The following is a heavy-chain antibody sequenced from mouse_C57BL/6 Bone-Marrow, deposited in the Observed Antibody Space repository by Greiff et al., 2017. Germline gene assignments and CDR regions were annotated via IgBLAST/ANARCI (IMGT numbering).Heavy chain of an antibody. D-gene: IGHD1-1*01. Sequence: EVKLQESGPVLVKPGASVKMSCKASGYTFTDYYMNWVKQSHGKSLEWIGVINPYNGGTSYNQKFKGKATLTVDKSSSTAYMELNSLTSEDSAVYYCARKVLFWGSPFAYWGQGTLVTVSA. V-gene: IGHV1-19*01. CDR3: ARKVLFWGSPFAY. J-gene: IGHJ3*01. CDR2: INPYNGGT. CDR1: GYTFTDYY.